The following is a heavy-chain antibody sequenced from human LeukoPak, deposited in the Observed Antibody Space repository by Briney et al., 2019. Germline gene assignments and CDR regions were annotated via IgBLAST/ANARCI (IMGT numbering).Heavy chain of an antibody. Sequence: GGSLRLSCEASGFTFSDSSMSWIRQAPGKGLEWVSYISDSGSAIYYADSVKGRFTISRDNGKNSLFLQMNSLGAEDTAVYYCARTRWLQLGCFDYWGQGFLVTVSS. CDR3: ARTRWLQLGCFDY. CDR2: ISDSGSAI. CDR1: GFTFSDSS. V-gene: IGHV3-11*01. D-gene: IGHD5-12*01. J-gene: IGHJ4*02.